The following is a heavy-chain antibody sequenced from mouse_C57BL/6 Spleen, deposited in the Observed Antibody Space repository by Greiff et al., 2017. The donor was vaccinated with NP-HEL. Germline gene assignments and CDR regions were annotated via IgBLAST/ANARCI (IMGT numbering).Heavy chain of an antibody. CDR1: GYTFTSYW. Sequence: QVQLQQSGAELVKPGASVKMSCKASGYTFTSYWITWVKQRPGQGLEWIGDIYPGSGSTNYNEKFKSKATLTVDTSSSTAYMQLSSLTSEDSAVYYCARCGYGSNLDYWGQGTTLTVSS. D-gene: IGHD1-1*01. CDR2: IYPGSGST. V-gene: IGHV1-55*01. CDR3: ARCGYGSNLDY. J-gene: IGHJ2*01.